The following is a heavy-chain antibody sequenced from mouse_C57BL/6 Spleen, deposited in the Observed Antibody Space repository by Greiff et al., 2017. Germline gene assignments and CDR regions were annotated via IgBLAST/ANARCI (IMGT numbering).Heavy chain of an antibody. J-gene: IGHJ2*01. D-gene: IGHD2-4*01. Sequence: QVTLKVCGPGILQSSQTLSLTCSFSGFSLSTSGMGVSWIRQPSGKGLEWLAHIYWDDDKRYNPSLKSRLTISKDTSRNQVFLKITSVDTADTATYYCARRAERLRGYFDYWGQGTTLTGSS. V-gene: IGHV8-12*01. CDR3: ARRAERLRGYFDY. CDR1: GFSLSTSGMG. CDR2: IYWDDDK.